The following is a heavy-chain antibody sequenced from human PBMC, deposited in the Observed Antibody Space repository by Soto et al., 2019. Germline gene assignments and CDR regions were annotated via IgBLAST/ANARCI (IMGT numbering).Heavy chain of an antibody. V-gene: IGHV4-30-4*01. Sequence: QVQLQESGPGLVKPSQTLSLTCTVSGGSISSGDYYWSWIRQPPGKGLEWIGYIYYSGSTYYNPSLKSRVTISVDTSKNQFSLKLSSVTAADTAVYYCARESHDYSNYVTYYFDYWGQGTLVTVSS. J-gene: IGHJ4*02. CDR3: ARESHDYSNYVTYYFDY. CDR1: GGSISSGDYY. CDR2: IYYSGST. D-gene: IGHD4-4*01.